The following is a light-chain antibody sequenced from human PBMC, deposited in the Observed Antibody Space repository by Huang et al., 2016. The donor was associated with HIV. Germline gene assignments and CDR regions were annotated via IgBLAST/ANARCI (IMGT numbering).Light chain of an antibody. CDR1: QDISTY. V-gene: IGKV1-33*01. CDR2: DAS. J-gene: IGKJ4*01. Sequence: DIQMTQSPSSLSSSLGDRVTITCQASQDISTYLNWYPQKPGKAPKLLIYDASNLETGVPARFSGRGSGTDFTFTISSLQPEDIATYYCQQYDNRITFGGGTKVEIK. CDR3: QQYDNRIT.